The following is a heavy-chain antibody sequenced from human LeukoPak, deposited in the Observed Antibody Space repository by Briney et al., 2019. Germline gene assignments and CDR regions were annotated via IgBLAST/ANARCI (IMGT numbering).Heavy chain of an antibody. CDR3: ARDRAGGGDYCSGSCETYGMDV. V-gene: IGHV1-2*04. J-gene: IGHJ6*04. CDR2: INPNSGGT. D-gene: IGHD2-15*01. CDR1: GYTFTGYY. Sequence: ASVKVSCKASGYTFTGYYMHWVRQAPGQGLEWMGWINPNSGGTNYAQKFQGWVTMTRDTSISTAYMELSRLRSDDTAVYYCARDRAGGGDYCSGSCETYGMDVWGKGTTVTVSS.